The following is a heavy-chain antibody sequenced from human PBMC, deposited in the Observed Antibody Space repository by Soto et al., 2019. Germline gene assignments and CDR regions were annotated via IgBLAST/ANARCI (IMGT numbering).Heavy chain of an antibody. J-gene: IGHJ4*02. Sequence: GGSLRLSCAASGFTFSSYGMHWVRQAPGKGLEWVAVISYDGSNKYYADSVKGRFTISRDNSKNTLYLQMNSLRAEDTAVYYCAKDGHGFDYWGQGTLVTVSA. CDR3: AKDGHGFDY. CDR2: ISYDGSNK. CDR1: GFTFSSYG. V-gene: IGHV3-30*18.